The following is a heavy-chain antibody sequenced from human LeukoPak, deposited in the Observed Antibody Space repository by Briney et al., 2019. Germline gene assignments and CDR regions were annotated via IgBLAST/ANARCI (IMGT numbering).Heavy chain of an antibody. D-gene: IGHD2-2*01. Sequence: GGSLRLSCAASGFTFSSYAMSWVRQAPGKGLEWVSAISGSGGSTYYADSVKGRFTISRDNSKNTLYLQMNSLRAEDTAVYYCAKEEGYCSSTSCLYYFDYWGQGTLVTVSS. J-gene: IGHJ4*02. CDR1: GFTFSSYA. CDR2: ISGSGGST. V-gene: IGHV3-23*01. CDR3: AKEEGYCSSTSCLYYFDY.